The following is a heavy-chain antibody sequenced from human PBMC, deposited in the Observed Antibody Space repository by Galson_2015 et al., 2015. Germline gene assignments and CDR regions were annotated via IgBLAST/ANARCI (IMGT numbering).Heavy chain of an antibody. CDR2: IYWDDDK. CDR3: AHSPYSGSFYYFDY. V-gene: IGHV2-5*02. Sequence: PALVKPTQTLTLTCTFSGLSLSTSGVGVGWTRQPPGKALEWLALIYWDDDKRYSPSLKSRLTITKDTSKNQVALTMTNMDPVDTATYYCAHSPYSGSFYYFDYWGQGTLVTVFS. CDR1: GLSLSTSGVG. D-gene: IGHD1-26*01. J-gene: IGHJ4*02.